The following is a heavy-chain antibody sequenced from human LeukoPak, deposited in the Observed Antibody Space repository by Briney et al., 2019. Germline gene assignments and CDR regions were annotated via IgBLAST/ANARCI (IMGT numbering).Heavy chain of an antibody. Sequence: SETLSLTCAVYGGPFSGYYWNWICQPPGKGLEWIGEINHSGSTNYNPSLKSRVTISVDTSKNQFSLKLSSVTAADTAVYYCARDSRSSTSSTSLGFDYWGQGTLVTVSS. V-gene: IGHV4-34*01. CDR1: GGPFSGYY. CDR3: ARDSRSSTSSTSLGFDY. D-gene: IGHD2-2*01. J-gene: IGHJ4*02. CDR2: INHSGST.